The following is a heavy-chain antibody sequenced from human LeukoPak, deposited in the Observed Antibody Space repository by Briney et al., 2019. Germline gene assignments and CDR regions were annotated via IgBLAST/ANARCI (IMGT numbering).Heavy chain of an antibody. CDR1: GGSISSYY. CDR3: ARDFGVVPAAIGWFDP. V-gene: IGHV4-4*07. Sequence: SETLSLTCTVSGGSISSYYWSWIRQPAGKGLEWIGRIHTSGSTNYNPSLKSRVTMSVDTSKNQFSLKLSSVTAADTAVYYCARDFGVVPAAIGWFDPWGQGTLVTVSS. D-gene: IGHD2-2*01. CDR2: IHTSGST. J-gene: IGHJ5*02.